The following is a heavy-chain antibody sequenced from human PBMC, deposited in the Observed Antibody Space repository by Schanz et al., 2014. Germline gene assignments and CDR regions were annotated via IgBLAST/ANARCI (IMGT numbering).Heavy chain of an antibody. CDR2: MNPKTGNT. Sequence: QVQLVQSGAEVKKPGASVKVSCKASGYTFTTYAMSWVRQATGQGLEWMGWMNPKTGNTDHAQKFQGRVSMTWDTSTSTAYLDLSRLRSEDTGVYYCARALKGKVAIVGVIAAQNYYYMDVWGKGTTVAVSS. J-gene: IGHJ6*03. CDR1: GYTFTTYA. CDR3: ARALKGKVAIVGVIAAQNYYYMDV. V-gene: IGHV1-8*02. D-gene: IGHD2-21*01.